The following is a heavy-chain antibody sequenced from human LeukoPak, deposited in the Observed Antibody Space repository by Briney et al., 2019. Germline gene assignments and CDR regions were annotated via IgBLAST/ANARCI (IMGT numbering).Heavy chain of an antibody. J-gene: IGHJ4*02. D-gene: IGHD6-13*01. CDR3: AKEGYSTIKTRFDC. V-gene: IGHV3-23*01. Sequence: GGSLRLSCAASGCTFSSYAMSWVRQAPGKGLEWDSAISGSGGSTYYAASVKGRFTISRDNSKNTQYLQMNSMRAEDPADYYCAKEGYSTIKTRFDCGRQGSLVTVYS. CDR2: ISGSGGST. CDR1: GCTFSSYA.